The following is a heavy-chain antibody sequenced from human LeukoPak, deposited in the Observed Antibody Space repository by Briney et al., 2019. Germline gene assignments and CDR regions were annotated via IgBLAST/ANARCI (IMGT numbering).Heavy chain of an antibody. CDR1: GGTTTFYY. Sequence: SETLSLTCSVSGGTTTFYYWAWIRQSPGKGLEWIGSVFYTGSTEDNPSLNSRVTISVDTSKNRVALRLTSVTAADTALYYCAREGWGKTARAGTGYFDSWGRGVLVTVSS. J-gene: IGHJ4*02. CDR2: VFYTGST. V-gene: IGHV4-59*12. D-gene: IGHD6-13*01. CDR3: AREGWGKTARAGTGYFDS.